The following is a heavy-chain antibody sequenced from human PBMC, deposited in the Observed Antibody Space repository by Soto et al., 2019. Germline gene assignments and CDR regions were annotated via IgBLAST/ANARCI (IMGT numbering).Heavy chain of an antibody. D-gene: IGHD3-3*01. V-gene: IGHV1-46*03. CDR2: INPSGGST. CDR3: ARESSYFYFWSGYLPDY. J-gene: IGHJ4*02. Sequence: QVQLVQSGAEVKKPGASVKVSCKASGYTFTSYYMHWVRQAPGQGLEWMGIINPSGGSTSYAQKFQGRVTMTRDTSQSTVYMELSSLRSEDTAVYYCARESSYFYFWSGYLPDYWGQGTLVSVSS. CDR1: GYTFTSYY.